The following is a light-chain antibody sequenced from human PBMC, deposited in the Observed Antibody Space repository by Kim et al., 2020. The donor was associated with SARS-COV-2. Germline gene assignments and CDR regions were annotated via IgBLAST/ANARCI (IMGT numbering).Light chain of an antibody. Sequence: DIQMTQSPSTLSASVGDRVTITCRASQSIDRWLAWYQQKPGKAPKLLISAASTLESGVPSRFSVSRSGTEFTLTISSLQPDDSATYYCQQYDAHFGGGTKVDIK. CDR1: QSIDRW. J-gene: IGKJ4*01. V-gene: IGKV1-5*01. CDR2: AAS. CDR3: QQYDAH.